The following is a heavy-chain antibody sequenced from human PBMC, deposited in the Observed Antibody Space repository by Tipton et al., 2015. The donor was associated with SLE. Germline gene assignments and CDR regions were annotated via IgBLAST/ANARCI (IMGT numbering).Heavy chain of an antibody. Sequence: TLSLTCNVSGGSIIGYYWSWFRQPAGKGLEWVGRVFSSGATTYNPSLKSRVTMSVDTSNNQFSLRLNSVTAADTAIYYCARGAAAAFDAFDIWGRGTAVTVSS. D-gene: IGHD6-13*01. CDR3: ARGAAAAFDAFDI. CDR1: GGSIIGYY. V-gene: IGHV4-4*07. CDR2: VFSSGAT. J-gene: IGHJ3*02.